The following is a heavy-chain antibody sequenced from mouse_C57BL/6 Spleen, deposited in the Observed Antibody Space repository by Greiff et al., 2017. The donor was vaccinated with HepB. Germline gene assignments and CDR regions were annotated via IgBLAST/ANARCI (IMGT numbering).Heavy chain of an antibody. CDR3: ARWNWEGDYFDY. V-gene: IGHV1-42*01. Sequence: VQLQQSGPELVKPGASVKISCKASGYSFTGYYMNWVKQSPEKSLEWIGEINPSTGGTTYNQKFKAKATLTVDKSSSTAYMQLKSLTSEDSAVYYCARWNWEGDYFDYWGQGTTLTVSS. D-gene: IGHD4-1*01. J-gene: IGHJ2*01. CDR1: GYSFTGYY. CDR2: INPSTGGT.